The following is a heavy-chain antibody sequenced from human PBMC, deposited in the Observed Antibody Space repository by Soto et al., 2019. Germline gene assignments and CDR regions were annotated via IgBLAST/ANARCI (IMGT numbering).Heavy chain of an antibody. Sequence: PGGSLRLSCAASGFTFSSYSMNWVRQAPGKGLEWVSSISGSGGSTYYADSVKGRFTISRDNSRNTLYLQMNSLRAEDTAVYYCAKEYGYDYGMDVWGQGTTVTVSS. CDR2: ISGSGGST. CDR3: AKEYGYDYGMDV. D-gene: IGHD2-2*01. CDR1: GFTFSSYS. V-gene: IGHV3-23*01. J-gene: IGHJ6*02.